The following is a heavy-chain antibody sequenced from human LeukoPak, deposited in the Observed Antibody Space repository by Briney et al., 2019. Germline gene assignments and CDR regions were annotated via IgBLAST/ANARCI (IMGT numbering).Heavy chain of an antibody. Sequence: SETLSLTCAVYGGSFSGYYWSWIRQPPGKGLEWIGEINHSGSTNYNPSLKSRVTISVDTSKNQFSLKLSSVTAADTAVYYCASHITDPSPAFDYWGQGTLATVSS. V-gene: IGHV4-34*01. J-gene: IGHJ4*02. CDR1: GGSFSGYY. CDR3: ASHITDPSPAFDY. CDR2: INHSGST.